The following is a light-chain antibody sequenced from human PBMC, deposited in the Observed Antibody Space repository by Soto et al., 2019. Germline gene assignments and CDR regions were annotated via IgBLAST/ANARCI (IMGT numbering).Light chain of an antibody. CDR2: DAS. V-gene: IGKV1-33*01. CDR1: QHINIY. J-gene: IGKJ5*01. Sequence: DIQMTQSPSSLSASVGDRVTITCQASQHINIYLNWYQHQPGKAPKLLIFDASNLATGVPSRFSGSGSGTDFTFTISSLQPEDFATYYCQQYHNFPITFGQGTRLE. CDR3: QQYHNFPIT.